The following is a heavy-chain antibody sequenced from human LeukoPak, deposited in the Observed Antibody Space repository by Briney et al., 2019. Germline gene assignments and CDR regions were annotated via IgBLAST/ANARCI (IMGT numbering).Heavy chain of an antibody. CDR2: INPNSGGT. D-gene: IGHD4-17*01. CDR1: GYTFTDYF. V-gene: IGHV1-2*02. Sequence: ASVKVSFKASGYTFTDYFLHWVRQAPGQGLEWMGWINPNSGGTKYAQRFQGRDTMTRDTSISTAYMEVSRLRSEDTAVYYCGRDNGDYVLDYWGQGTLVTVSS. CDR3: GRDNGDYVLDY. J-gene: IGHJ4*02.